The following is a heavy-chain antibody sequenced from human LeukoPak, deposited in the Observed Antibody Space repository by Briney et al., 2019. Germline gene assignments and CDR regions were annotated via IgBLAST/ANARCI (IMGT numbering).Heavy chain of an antibody. CDR1: GFTFSSYW. D-gene: IGHD6-19*01. Sequence: GGSLRLSCAASGFTFSSYWMSWVRQAPGKGLEWVANIKQDGREKYYVHSVKGRFTISRANAKNSLYLQMNSLRAEDTAVYYCAREYSSGWYGYWGQGTLVTVSS. J-gene: IGHJ4*02. V-gene: IGHV3-7*01. CDR2: IKQDGREK. CDR3: AREYSSGWYGY.